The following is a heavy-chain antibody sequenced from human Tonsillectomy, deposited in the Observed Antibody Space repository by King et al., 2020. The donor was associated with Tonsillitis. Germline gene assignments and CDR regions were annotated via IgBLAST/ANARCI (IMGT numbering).Heavy chain of an antibody. J-gene: IGHJ3*02. CDR1: GFSLSTSGVG. CDR2: IYWNDDK. D-gene: IGHD1-14*01. Sequence: HITLKESGPTLVKPTQTLTLTCTVSGFSLSTSGVGVGWIRQPPGKALEWLALIYWNDDKRYSPSLKSRLIITKDTPKNQVVLTMTNMDPVDTATYYCARTSTGGAFDIWRQGTMLTVSS. CDR3: ARTSTGGAFDI. V-gene: IGHV2-5*01.